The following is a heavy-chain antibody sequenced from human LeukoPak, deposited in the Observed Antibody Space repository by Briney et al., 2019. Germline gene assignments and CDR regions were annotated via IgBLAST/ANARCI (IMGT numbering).Heavy chain of an antibody. CDR2: ISGDGGTT. CDR3: AKRSGSPHNFDY. J-gene: IGHJ4*02. V-gene: IGHV3-43*02. D-gene: IGHD1-14*01. CDR1: GFAFDAHA. Sequence: GGSLRLSCAASGFAFDAHAMNGVRQAPGKPPEVVSLISGDGGTTHYADSVRGRFTISRDNSRNSLYLQMKSLTTEDTALYYCAKRSGSPHNFDYWGRGTLVTVSS.